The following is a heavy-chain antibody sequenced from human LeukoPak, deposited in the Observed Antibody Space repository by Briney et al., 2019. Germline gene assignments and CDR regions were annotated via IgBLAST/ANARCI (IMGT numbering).Heavy chain of an antibody. V-gene: IGHV1-18*01. D-gene: IGHD2-15*01. CDR2: ISGYNYNT. CDR1: GYTFNTYG. CDR3: ARDCSGASCFSDF. Sequence: ASVNVSYKTSGYTFNTYGISWVRQAPGQGLEWMGWISGYNYNTNYAQTFQGRITMTTDTSTSTAYMELRSLTYDDTAMYYCARDCSGASCFSDFWGQGTLLTVSS. J-gene: IGHJ4*02.